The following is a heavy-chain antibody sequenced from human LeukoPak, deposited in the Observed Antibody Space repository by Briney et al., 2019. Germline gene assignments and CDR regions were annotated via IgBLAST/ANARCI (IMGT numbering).Heavy chain of an antibody. D-gene: IGHD3-16*01. V-gene: IGHV3-23*01. CDR3: ARQKASYDYVWGSLDY. CDR1: GFTFSSYA. J-gene: IGHJ4*02. CDR2: ISGSGGST. Sequence: GGSLRLSCAASGFTFSSYAMSWVRQAPGKGLEWVSGISGSGGSTYYADSVRGRFTISRDNSKNTLYLQMNSPRAEDTAVYYCARQKASYDYVWGSLDYWGPGTLVTVSS.